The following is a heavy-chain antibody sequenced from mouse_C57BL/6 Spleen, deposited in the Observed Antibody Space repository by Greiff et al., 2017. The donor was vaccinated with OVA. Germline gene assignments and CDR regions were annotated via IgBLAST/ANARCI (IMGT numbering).Heavy chain of an antibody. CDR2: ISSGGDYI. J-gene: IGHJ1*03. V-gene: IGHV5-9-1*02. Sequence: EVKLVESGEGLVKPGGSLKLSCAASGFTFSSYAMSWVRQTPEKRLEWVAYISSGGDYIYYADTVKGRFPISRDNARNTLYLQMSSLKSEDTAMYYCTRAPYYGSSYKWYFDVWGTGTTVTVSS. CDR1: GFTFSSYA. CDR3: TRAPYYGSSYKWYFDV. D-gene: IGHD1-1*01.